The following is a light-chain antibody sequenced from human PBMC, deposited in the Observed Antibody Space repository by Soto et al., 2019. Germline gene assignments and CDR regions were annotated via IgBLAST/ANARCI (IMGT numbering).Light chain of an antibody. J-gene: IGLJ1*01. CDR2: DVS. Sequence: QLVLTQPPSVSGSPGQSVAISCTGTSSDVGGSNGVSWYQQPPGTAPKLMIYDVSNRPSGVPDRFSGSKSGNTASLTISGLQAEDEGDYYCSSYTSSSTYVFGTGTQLTVL. CDR1: SSDVGGSNG. V-gene: IGLV2-18*02. CDR3: SSYTSSSTYV.